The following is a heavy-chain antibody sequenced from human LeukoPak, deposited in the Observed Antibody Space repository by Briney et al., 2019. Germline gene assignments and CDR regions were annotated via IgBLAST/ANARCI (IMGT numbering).Heavy chain of an antibody. CDR3: ARQEQDIANYYYYGMDV. J-gene: IGHJ6*02. V-gene: IGHV5-51*01. CDR1: GYSITSYW. CDR2: IYPGDSDT. D-gene: IGHD5-12*01. Sequence: GESLKISCKGSGYSITSYWIGWVRQMPGKGLEWMGIIYPGDSDTRYSPSFQGQVTISADKSISTAYLQWSSLKASDTAMYYYARQEQDIANYYYYGMDVWGQGTTVTVSS.